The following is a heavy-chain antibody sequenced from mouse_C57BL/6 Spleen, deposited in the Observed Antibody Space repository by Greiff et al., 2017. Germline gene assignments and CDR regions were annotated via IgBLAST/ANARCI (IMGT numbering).Heavy chain of an antibody. CDR3: ASSYYSNSYYFDY. J-gene: IGHJ2*01. CDR1: GYTFTSYW. Sequence: VQLQQPGAELVKPGASVKLSCKASGYTFTSYWMHWVKQRPGRGLEWIGRIDPNSGGTKYNEKFKSKATLTVYKPSSTAYMQLSSLTSEDSAVYYCASSYYSNSYYFDYWGQGTTLTVSS. V-gene: IGHV1-72*01. CDR2: IDPNSGGT. D-gene: IGHD2-5*01.